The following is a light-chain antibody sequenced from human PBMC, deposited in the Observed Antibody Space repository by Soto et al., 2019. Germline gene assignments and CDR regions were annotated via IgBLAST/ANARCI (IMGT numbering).Light chain of an antibody. Sequence: EIVLTQSPATLSVSPGERATLSCRASQSVSSTLAWYQQIPGQAPRLLIYGTSTRATGIPARFSGSGSGTEFTRTISSLQSEDFAFYYWQQYYQSPLTFGGGTKV. CDR3: QQYYQSPLT. CDR1: QSVSST. V-gene: IGKV3-15*01. J-gene: IGKJ4*01. CDR2: GTS.